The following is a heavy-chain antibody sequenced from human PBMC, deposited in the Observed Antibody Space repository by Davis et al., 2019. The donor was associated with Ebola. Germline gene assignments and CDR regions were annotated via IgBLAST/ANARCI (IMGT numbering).Heavy chain of an antibody. CDR3: ASSRYSYGYSFDY. J-gene: IGHJ4*02. CDR2: IYYSGST. V-gene: IGHV4-59*01. CDR1: GGSISSYY. D-gene: IGHD5-18*01. Sequence: GSLRLSCTVSGGSISSYYWSWIRQPPGKGLEWIGYIYYSGSTNYNPSLKSRVTISVDTSKNQFSLKLSSVTAADTAVYYCASSRYSYGYSFDYWGQGTLVTVSS.